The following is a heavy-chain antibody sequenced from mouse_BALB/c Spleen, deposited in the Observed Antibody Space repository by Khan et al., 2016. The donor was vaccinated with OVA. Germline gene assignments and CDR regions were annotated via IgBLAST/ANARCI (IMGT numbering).Heavy chain of an antibody. CDR2: IWGGGGT. V-gene: IGHV2-6-4*01. CDR3: AGAYYRYDGYYAMDV. CDR1: GFSLSRSN. D-gene: IGHD2-14*01. J-gene: IGHJ4*01. Sequence: VQLVESGPGLVAPSQSLSITCTVSGFSLSRSNIHWVRQPPGKGLEWLGMIWGGGGTDYNSTLKSRLSTRTDNSKSQVLLKMNSLQTDETAMYFGAGAYYRYDGYYAMDVWGQGTSVTVSS.